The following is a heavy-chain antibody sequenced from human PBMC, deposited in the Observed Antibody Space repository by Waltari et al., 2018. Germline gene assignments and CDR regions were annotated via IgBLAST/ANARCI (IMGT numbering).Heavy chain of an antibody. D-gene: IGHD3-22*01. CDR2: ISYNERNI. V-gene: IGHV3-30*04. CDR1: VFTFSCYA. J-gene: IGHJ6*01. CDR3: ARDYCDRTYCHGMDV. Sequence: VQLVESRGGLVQPGRSLGLRCAASVFTFSCYAMPWVRQAPGKGLEWVAVISYNERNIYYVDSVRGRFTISRDNSKKMLYLQMNSLRAEDTAVYYCARDYCDRTYCHGMDVWGQGTTVTVSS.